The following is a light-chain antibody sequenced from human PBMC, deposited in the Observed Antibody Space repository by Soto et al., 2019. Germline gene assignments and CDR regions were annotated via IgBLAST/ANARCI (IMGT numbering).Light chain of an antibody. CDR1: SSNIGNHY. CDR3: GTWDSSLSAGV. V-gene: IGLV1-51*01. CDR2: DNN. Sequence: QSVLTQPPSVSAAPGQKVTFSCTGGSSNIGNHYASWYQQLPGAAPQLLIYDNNKRPSGIPDRFSGSKSGTSATLGITGLQTGDEADYYCGTWDSSLSAGVFGGGTKLTVL. J-gene: IGLJ3*02.